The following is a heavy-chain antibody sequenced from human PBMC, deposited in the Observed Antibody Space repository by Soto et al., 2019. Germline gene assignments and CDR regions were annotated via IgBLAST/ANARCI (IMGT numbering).Heavy chain of an antibody. CDR2: IIPISGTA. V-gene: IGHV1-69*01. Sequence: QVQLVQSGAEVKKPGSSVKVSCKASGGTFSSYAISWVRQAPGQGLEWMGGIIPISGTANYAQKFQGRVTITADESTSTAYMELSSLRSEDTAVYYCARSQGSSTSLEIYYYYYDGMDVWCQGTTVTVSS. J-gene: IGHJ6*02. CDR1: GGTFSSYA. D-gene: IGHD2-2*01. CDR3: ARSQGSSTSLEIYYYYYDGMDV.